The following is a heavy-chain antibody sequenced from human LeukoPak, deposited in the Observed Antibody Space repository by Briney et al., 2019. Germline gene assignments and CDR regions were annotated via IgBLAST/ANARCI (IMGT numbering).Heavy chain of an antibody. CDR3: ATDSVSRILTTEFDY. CDR2: IRNDGSKK. J-gene: IGHJ4*02. Sequence: PGGSLRLSCAASEFSFSSSGMHWVRQAPGKGLEWVTFIRNDGSKKYYADSVKGRFTISRDNSKNTLYLQMNSLRAEDTAVYYCATDSVSRILTTEFDYWGQGTLVTVSS. CDR1: EFSFSSSG. D-gene: IGHD4/OR15-4a*01. V-gene: IGHV3-30*02.